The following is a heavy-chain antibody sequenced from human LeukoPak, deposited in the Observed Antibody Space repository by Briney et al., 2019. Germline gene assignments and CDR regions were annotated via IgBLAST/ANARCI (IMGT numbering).Heavy chain of an antibody. CDR3: ARDLESRWFGEPPPFDY. D-gene: IGHD3-10*01. Sequence: GASVKVSCKASGGTFSSYAISWVRQAPGQGLEWMGRIIPILGIANYAQKFQGRVTITADKSTSTAYMELSSLRSEDTAVYYCARDLESRWFGEPPPFDYWGQGTLVTVSS. J-gene: IGHJ4*02. CDR2: IIPILGIA. V-gene: IGHV1-69*04. CDR1: GGTFSSYA.